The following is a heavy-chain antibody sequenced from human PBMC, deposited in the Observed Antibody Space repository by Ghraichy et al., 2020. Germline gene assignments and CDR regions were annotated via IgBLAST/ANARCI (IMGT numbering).Heavy chain of an antibody. Sequence: GGSLRLSCAASGFTFSSFSMNWVRQAPGKGLEWISYISTSGDAIYYADSVKGRFTISRDNAKNSLYLQMSSLRDEDTAVYYCARDHRYSFDYWGQGTLVTVFS. CDR1: GFTFSSFS. V-gene: IGHV3-48*02. CDR3: ARDHRYSFDY. CDR2: ISTSGDAI. J-gene: IGHJ4*02.